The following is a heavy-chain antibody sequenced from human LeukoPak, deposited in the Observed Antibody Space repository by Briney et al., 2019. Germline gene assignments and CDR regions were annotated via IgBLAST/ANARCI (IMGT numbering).Heavy chain of an antibody. D-gene: IGHD3-10*01. Sequence: PGGSLRLSCAASGFTFSSYAMHWVRQAPGKGLEWVAVISYDGSNKYYADSVKGRFTISRDNSKNTLYLQMNSLRAEDTAVYYCARGVPPPYYYGSGDGMDVWGQGTTVTVSS. J-gene: IGHJ6*02. CDR2: ISYDGSNK. V-gene: IGHV3-30-3*01. CDR3: ARGVPPPYYYGSGDGMDV. CDR1: GFTFSSYA.